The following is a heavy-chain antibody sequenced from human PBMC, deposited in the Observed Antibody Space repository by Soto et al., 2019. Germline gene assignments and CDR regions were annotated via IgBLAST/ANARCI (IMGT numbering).Heavy chain of an antibody. V-gene: IGHV3-33*01. D-gene: IGHD6-19*01. Sequence: LRLSCAASGFTFSSHGMHWVRQAPGKGLELVAVIWSDGSNEYYADSVKGRFTISRDNSKNKLYLQMSSLRVEDTAVYYCATDYSSTGYGHVYWGQGALVNVSS. CDR3: ATDYSSTGYGHVY. CDR1: GFTFSSHG. CDR2: IWSDGSNE. J-gene: IGHJ4*02.